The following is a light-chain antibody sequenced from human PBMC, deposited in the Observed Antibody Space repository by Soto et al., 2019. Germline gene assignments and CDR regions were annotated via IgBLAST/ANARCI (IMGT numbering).Light chain of an antibody. Sequence: DIQMTQSPSSLSASVGDRVTITCRASQSITNYLNWCQQKPGKAPKLLIYEASSLQSGVPSRISGSGSGTDFTLTISSLQPEDFATYYCQQSYSGPRTFGQGTKVDIK. CDR2: EAS. CDR3: QQSYSGPRT. J-gene: IGKJ1*01. CDR1: QSITNY. V-gene: IGKV1-39*01.